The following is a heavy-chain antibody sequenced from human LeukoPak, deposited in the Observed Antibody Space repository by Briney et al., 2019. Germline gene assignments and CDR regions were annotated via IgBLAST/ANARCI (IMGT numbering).Heavy chain of an antibody. Sequence: PGGSLRLSCAASGFTFSSYEMNWVRQAPGKGLEWVSYNSVKGRFTISRDNAKNSLYLQMNSLRAEDTALYYCAKDRFRFYYGSGIADHMDVWGKGTTVTVSS. V-gene: IGHV3-48*03. J-gene: IGHJ6*03. CDR1: GFTFSSYE. CDR3: AKDRFRFYYGSGIADHMDV. D-gene: IGHD3-10*01.